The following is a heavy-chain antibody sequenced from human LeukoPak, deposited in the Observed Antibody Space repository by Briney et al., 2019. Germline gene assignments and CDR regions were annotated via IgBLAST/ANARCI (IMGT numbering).Heavy chain of an antibody. Sequence: SETLSLTCTISAGSISTYYWSCTRQPPGKGLEWIGYIYYSGSTNYNPSLKSRVTISVDTSKNQFSLKLSSVTAADTAVYYCATHHNPRHTYYYDSSGYPYFDYWGQGTLVTVSS. CDR1: AGSISTYY. V-gene: IGHV4-59*08. J-gene: IGHJ4*02. D-gene: IGHD3-22*01. CDR3: ATHHNPRHTYYYDSSGYPYFDY. CDR2: IYYSGST.